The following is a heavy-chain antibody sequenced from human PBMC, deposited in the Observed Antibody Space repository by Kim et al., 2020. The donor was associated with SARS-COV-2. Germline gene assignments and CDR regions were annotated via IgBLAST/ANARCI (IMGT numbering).Heavy chain of an antibody. D-gene: IGHD3-10*01. J-gene: IGHJ3*02. Sequence: IGYADSVKGRFTISRDNAKNSLYLQMNSLRAEDTALYYCAKEDGVGAFDIWGQGTMVTVSS. CDR2: I. V-gene: IGHV3-9*01. CDR3: AKEDGVGAFDI.